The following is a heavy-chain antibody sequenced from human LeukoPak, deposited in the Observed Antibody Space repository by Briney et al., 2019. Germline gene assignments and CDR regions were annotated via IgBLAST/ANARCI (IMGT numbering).Heavy chain of an antibody. CDR2: ISGSGGST. J-gene: IGHJ4*02. V-gene: IGHV3-23*01. CDR3: ARDLLPGPYDFWSGYRFGGLY. Sequence: GGSLRLSCAASGFTFSSYAMSWVRQAPGKGLEWVSAISGSGGSTYYADSVKGRFTISRDNSKNTLYLQMNSLRAEDTAVYYCARDLLPGPYDFWSGYRFGGLYWGQGTLVTVSS. D-gene: IGHD3-3*01. CDR1: GFTFSSYA.